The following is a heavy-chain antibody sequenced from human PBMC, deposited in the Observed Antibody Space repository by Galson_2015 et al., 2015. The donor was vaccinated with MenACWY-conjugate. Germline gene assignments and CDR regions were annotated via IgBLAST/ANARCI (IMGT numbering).Heavy chain of an antibody. CDR2: INPSGGST. J-gene: IGHJ4*02. CDR3: ARVPFPIYDSSGYYPDY. D-gene: IGHD3-22*01. CDR1: GYTFTSYY. V-gene: IGHV1-46*01. Sequence: SVKVSCKASGYTFTSYYMHWVRQAPGQGLEWMGIINPSGGSTSYAQKFQGRVTMATDTSTSTAYMELRSLRSDDTAVYYCARVPFPIYDSSGYYPDYWGQGTLVTVSS.